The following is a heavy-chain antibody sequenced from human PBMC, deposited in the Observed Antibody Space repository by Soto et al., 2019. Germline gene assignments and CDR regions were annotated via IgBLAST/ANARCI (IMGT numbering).Heavy chain of an antibody. D-gene: IGHD2-21*01. CDR3: ARSPVVIAIFPHAFDI. Sequence: PGGSLRLSCAASGFTFSSYGMHWVRQAPGKGLEWVAVIWYDGSNKYYADSVKGRFTISRDNSKNTLYLQMNSLGAEDTAVYYCARSPVVIAIFPHAFDIWGQGTMVTVSS. CDR2: IWYDGSNK. V-gene: IGHV3-33*01. CDR1: GFTFSSYG. J-gene: IGHJ3*02.